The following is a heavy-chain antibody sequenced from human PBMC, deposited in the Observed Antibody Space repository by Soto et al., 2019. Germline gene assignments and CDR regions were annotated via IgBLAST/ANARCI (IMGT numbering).Heavy chain of an antibody. CDR2: IRSKAYGGTT. D-gene: IGHD1-26*01. Sequence: GGSLRLSCTAFGFTFGDYAMSWFRQAPGKGLEWVGFIRSKAYGGTTEYAASVKGRFTISRDDSKSIAYLQMNSLKTEDTAVYYCTRAYISGSSTPPFAYWGQGTLVTVSS. CDR1: GFTFGDYA. V-gene: IGHV3-49*03. CDR3: TRAYISGSSTPPFAY. J-gene: IGHJ4*02.